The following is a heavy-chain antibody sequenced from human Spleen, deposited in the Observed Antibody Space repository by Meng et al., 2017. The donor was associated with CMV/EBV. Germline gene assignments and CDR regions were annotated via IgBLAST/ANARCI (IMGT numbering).Heavy chain of an antibody. V-gene: IGHV3-48*04. CDR2: ISGSSSII. D-gene: IGHD1-20*01. CDR1: GFSFSVYS. J-gene: IGHJ4*02. CDR3: AKVTGTTDY. Sequence: GGSLRLSCEASGFSFSVYSMNWFRQAPGKGLEWVSYISGSSSIIYYADSVEGRFTISRDNAKNSLYLQMNSLRAEDTAVYYCAKVTGTTDYWGQGTRVTVSS.